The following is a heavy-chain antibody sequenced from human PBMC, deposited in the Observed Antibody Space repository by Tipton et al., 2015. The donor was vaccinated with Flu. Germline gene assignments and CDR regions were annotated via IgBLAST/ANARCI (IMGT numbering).Heavy chain of an antibody. CDR1: GFTFSSYW. CDR3: ARDGRIAAPPGYYYYYGMDV. V-gene: IGHV3-7*01. D-gene: IGHD6-13*01. CDR2: IKQDGSEK. J-gene: IGHJ6*02. Sequence: GSLRLSCAASGFTFSSYWMSWVRQAPGKGLEWVANIKQDGSEKYYVDSVKGRFTISRDNAKNSLYLQMNSLRAEDTAVYYCARDGRIAAPPGYYYYYGMDVGGQGTTVTVSS.